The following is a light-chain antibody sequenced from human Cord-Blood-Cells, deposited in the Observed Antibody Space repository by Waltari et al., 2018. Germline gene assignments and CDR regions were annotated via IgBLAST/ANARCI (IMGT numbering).Light chain of an antibody. J-gene: IGKJ1*01. CDR1: QSVSSN. Sequence: EIVMTQSPATLSVSPGERATLSCRANQSVSSNLAWYQQQTGQAPRLLIYGASTRATGIPARFSGSGSGTEFTLTISSLQSEDFAVYYCQQYNNWPRTFGQGTKVEIK. CDR2: GAS. V-gene: IGKV3-15*01. CDR3: QQYNNWPRT.